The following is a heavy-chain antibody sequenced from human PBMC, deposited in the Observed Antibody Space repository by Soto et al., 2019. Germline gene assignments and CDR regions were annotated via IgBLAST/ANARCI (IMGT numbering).Heavy chain of an antibody. V-gene: IGHV3-30*18. CDR3: AKDCSGYLNLYNGMDV. J-gene: IGHJ6*02. CDR1: GFTFSNYA. D-gene: IGHD6-25*01. Sequence: GGSLRLSCAAAGFTFSNYAMHWVRQAPGKGLEWVAVISYDGSNKYYADSVKGRFTFSRDNSKKTLYLQMNSLRSEDTAVYYCAKDCSGYLNLYNGMDVWGQATTVQVSS. CDR2: ISYDGSNK.